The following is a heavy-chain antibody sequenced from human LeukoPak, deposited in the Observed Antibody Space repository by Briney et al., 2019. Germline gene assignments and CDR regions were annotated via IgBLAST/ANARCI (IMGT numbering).Heavy chain of an antibody. Sequence: PSETLSLTCSVSGGSIRSSNYYWGWVRQPPGKGLEWIGSIYYSGSTYYNSSLKSRVTISVDTSKNQFSLKLSSVTAADTAVYYCAMNSGTQLRHYYYYMDVWGKGTTVTVSS. D-gene: IGHD1-26*01. CDR2: IYYSGST. CDR3: AMNSGTQLRHYYYYMDV. J-gene: IGHJ6*03. CDR1: GGSIRSSNYY. V-gene: IGHV4-39*07.